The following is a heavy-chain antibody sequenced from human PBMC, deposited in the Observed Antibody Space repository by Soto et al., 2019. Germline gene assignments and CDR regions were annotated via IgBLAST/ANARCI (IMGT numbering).Heavy chain of an antibody. CDR1: GFTFSSYA. CDR3: GKIPHSSSCYLDEFEI. Sequence: EGQLLESGGGLVQPGGSLRLSCAASGFTFSSYAMSWVRQAPGKGLEWVSAISGSGGSTYYADSVKGPFTIPRDNSKNKLDLQMDSLKAEDTAVYDWGKIPHSSSCYLDEFEIWGQGTMVTVSS. V-gene: IGHV3-23*01. J-gene: IGHJ3*02. D-gene: IGHD6-13*01. CDR2: ISGSGGST.